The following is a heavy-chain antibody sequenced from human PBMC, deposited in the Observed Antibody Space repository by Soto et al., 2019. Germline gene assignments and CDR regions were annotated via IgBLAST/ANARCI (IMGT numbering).Heavy chain of an antibody. J-gene: IGHJ4*01. CDR3: ARRRRRGIVGATGRAFDY. Sequence: QVQLQQWGAGLLKPSETLSLTCAVYGGSFSGYYWSWIHQPPGKGLEWIGEINHSGSTNYNPSLKSRVTISVDTSKNQFSLKLSSVTAADTAVYYCARRRRRGIVGATGRAFDYWGQGTLVTVSS. CDR1: GGSFSGYY. CDR2: INHSGST. V-gene: IGHV4-34*01. D-gene: IGHD1-26*01.